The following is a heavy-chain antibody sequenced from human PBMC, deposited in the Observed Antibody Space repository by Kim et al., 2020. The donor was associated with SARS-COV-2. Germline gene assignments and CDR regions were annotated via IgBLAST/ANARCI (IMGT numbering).Heavy chain of an antibody. Sequence: SVKVSCKASGGTFSSYTISWVRQAPGQGLEWMGRIIPILGIANYAQKFQSRVTITADKSTSTAYMELSSLRSEDTAVYYCARENLIQLWPGGGMDVWGQGTTVTVSS. V-gene: IGHV1-69*04. CDR2: IIPILGIA. CDR3: ARENLIQLWPGGGMDV. CDR1: GGTFSSYT. D-gene: IGHD5-18*01. J-gene: IGHJ6*02.